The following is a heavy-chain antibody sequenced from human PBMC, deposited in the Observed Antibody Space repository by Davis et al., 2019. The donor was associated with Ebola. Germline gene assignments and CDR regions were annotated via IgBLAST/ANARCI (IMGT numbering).Heavy chain of an antibody. Sequence: KVSCKASGYSFITHWIGWVRQMPGKGLEWMTHFHPGTSDVRYSPSFQGQVTISVDKSIRTAYLHWSSLKASDTAMYYCTSQGHRVTYLIHDYWGQGTHVIVSS. CDR3: TSQGHRVTYLIHDY. CDR1: GYSFITHW. CDR2: FHPGTSDV. V-gene: IGHV5-51*01. J-gene: IGHJ4*02. D-gene: IGHD4-11*01.